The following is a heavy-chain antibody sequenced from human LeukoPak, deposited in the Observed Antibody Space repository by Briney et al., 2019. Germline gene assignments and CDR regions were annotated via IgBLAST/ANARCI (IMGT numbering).Heavy chain of an antibody. CDR1: GYSISSGYY. CDR2: IYHSGST. V-gene: IGHV4-38-2*02. D-gene: IGHD6-19*01. CDR3: ARIDEGSGWGYYYYYMDV. Sequence: SETLSLTCTVSGYSISSGYYWGWIRQPPGKGLEWIGSIYHSGSTYYNPSLKSRVTISVDTSKNQFSLKLSSVTAADTAVYYCARIDEGSGWGYYYYYMDVWGKGTTVTVSS. J-gene: IGHJ6*03.